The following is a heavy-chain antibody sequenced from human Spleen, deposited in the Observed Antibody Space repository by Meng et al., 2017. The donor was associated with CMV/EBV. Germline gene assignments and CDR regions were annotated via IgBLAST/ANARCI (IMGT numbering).Heavy chain of an antibody. Sequence: QGQVQQWGAGLLKPSETLSLTCAVYGGSFSGYYWSWIRQPPGKGLEWIGEINHSGSTNYNPSLKSRVTISVDTSKNQFSLKLSSVTAADTAVYYCARNLDYGDYVPATLAYWGQGTLVTVSS. CDR1: GGSFSGYY. V-gene: IGHV4-34*01. CDR2: INHSGST. CDR3: ARNLDYGDYVPATLAY. D-gene: IGHD4-17*01. J-gene: IGHJ4*02.